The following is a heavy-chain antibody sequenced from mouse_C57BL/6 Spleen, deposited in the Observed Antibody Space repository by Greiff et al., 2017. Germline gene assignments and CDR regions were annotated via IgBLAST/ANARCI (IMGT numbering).Heavy chain of an antibody. J-gene: IGHJ4*01. V-gene: IGHV7-3*01. CDR2: IRNKANGYTT. Sequence: EVKLVDSGGGLVQPGGSLSLSCAASGFTFTDYYMSWVRQPPGKALEWLGFIRNKANGYTTEYSASVKGRFTISRDNSQSILYLQMNALSDEDSATYYCARYIRDGYYLYDYAMDDWGQGT. CDR1: GFTFTDYY. CDR3: ARYIRDGYYLYDYAMDD. D-gene: IGHD2-3*01.